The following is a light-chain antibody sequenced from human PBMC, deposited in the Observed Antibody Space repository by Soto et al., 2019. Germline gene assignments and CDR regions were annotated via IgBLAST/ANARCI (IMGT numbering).Light chain of an antibody. CDR1: QSVSSY. CDR3: QQYDNWPPRLT. Sequence: EIVLTQSPATLSVSPGEGVTLSCRASQSVSSYLAWYQHKPGQAPRLLIYGASMRASGVPARFDGSGSGTEFTLSISSRQSEDFAVYYCQQYDNWPPRLTFGGGTKVEIK. CDR2: GAS. J-gene: IGKJ4*01. V-gene: IGKV3D-15*01.